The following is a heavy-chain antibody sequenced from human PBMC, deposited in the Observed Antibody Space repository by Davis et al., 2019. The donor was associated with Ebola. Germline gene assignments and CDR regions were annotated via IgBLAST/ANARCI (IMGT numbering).Heavy chain of an antibody. Sequence: GESLKISCAASGFTFSSYWMSWVRQAPGKGLEWVSSISSSSSYIYYADSVKGRFTISRDNAKNSLYLQMNSLRAEDTAVYYCAKSVMGYCTNGVCSEFDYWGQGTLVTVSS. CDR1: GFTFSSYW. CDR3: AKSVMGYCTNGVCSEFDY. D-gene: IGHD2-8*01. CDR2: ISSSSSYI. V-gene: IGHV3-21*01. J-gene: IGHJ4*02.